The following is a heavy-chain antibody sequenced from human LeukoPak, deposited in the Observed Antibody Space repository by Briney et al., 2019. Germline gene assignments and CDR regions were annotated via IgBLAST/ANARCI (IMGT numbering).Heavy chain of an antibody. J-gene: IGHJ4*02. D-gene: IGHD3-22*01. CDR3: ARGVNYYDSSGYAHARYFDY. Sequence: SETLSLTCTVSGGSISSGSYYWSWIRQPAGKGLEWIGRIYTSGSTNYDPSLKSRVTISVDTSKNQFSLKLSSVTAADTAVYYCARGVNYYDSSGYAHARYFDYWGQGTLVTVSS. V-gene: IGHV4-61*02. CDR1: GGSISSGSYY. CDR2: IYTSGST.